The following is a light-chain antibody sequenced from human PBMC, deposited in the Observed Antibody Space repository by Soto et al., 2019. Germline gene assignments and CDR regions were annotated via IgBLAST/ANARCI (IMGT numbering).Light chain of an antibody. CDR1: QSVSSN. CDR2: GAS. CDR3: QQYDNWPLFT. V-gene: IGKV3-15*01. Sequence: EIVMTQSPATLSVSPGERATLSCRASQSVSSNVAWYQQKPGQSPRLILFGASTRATGIPARFSGSGSGTEFTLTISSLQSEDFAVYYCQQYDNWPLFTFGPGTKVDIK. J-gene: IGKJ3*01.